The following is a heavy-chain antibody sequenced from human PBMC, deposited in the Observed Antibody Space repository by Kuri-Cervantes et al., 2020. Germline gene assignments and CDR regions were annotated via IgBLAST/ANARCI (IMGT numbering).Heavy chain of an antibody. CDR1: GGSFSGYY. D-gene: IGHD7-27*01. V-gene: IGHV4-34*01. CDR3: ARCLLGFPMDV. CDR2: INHSGST. Sequence: SETLSLTCAVYGGSFSGYYWNWIRQPPGKGLEWIGEINHSGSTNYNPSLKSRVTISVDTSKNQFSLKLSSVTAADTAVYYCARCLLGFPMDVWGKGTTVTVSS. J-gene: IGHJ6*03.